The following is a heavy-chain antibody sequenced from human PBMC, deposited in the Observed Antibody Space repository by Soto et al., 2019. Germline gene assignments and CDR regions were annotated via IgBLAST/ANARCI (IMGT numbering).Heavy chain of an antibody. V-gene: IGHV4-39*01. J-gene: IGHJ4*02. D-gene: IGHD4-4*01. CDR2: IYYSGST. CDR1: GGSISSSSYY. CDR3: ARVSNPVVYYFDY. Sequence: QLQLQESGPGLVKPSETLSLTCTVSGGSISSSSYYWGWIRQPPGKGLEWIGSIYYSGSTYYNPPLKSRVTLSVDPSKNQFSLKLSSVTAADTAVYYCARVSNPVVYYFDYWGQGTLVTVSS.